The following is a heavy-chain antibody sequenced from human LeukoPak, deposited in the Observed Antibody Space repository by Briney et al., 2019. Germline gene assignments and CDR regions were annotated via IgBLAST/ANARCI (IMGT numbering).Heavy chain of an antibody. V-gene: IGHV3-23*01. J-gene: IGHJ4*02. CDR2: ISGSGGGT. CDR1: GFTFSSYA. Sequence: GGSLRLSCAASGFTFSSYAMSWVRQAPRKGLEWVSAISGSGGGTYYADSVKGRFTISRDNSKNTLYLQMNSLRAEDTAVYYCAKDKSGYDWAYDYWGQGTLVTVSS. CDR3: AKDKSGYDWAYDY. D-gene: IGHD5-12*01.